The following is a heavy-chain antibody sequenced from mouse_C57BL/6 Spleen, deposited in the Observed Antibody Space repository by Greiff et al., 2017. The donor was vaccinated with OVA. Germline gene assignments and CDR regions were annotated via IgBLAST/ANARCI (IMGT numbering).Heavy chain of an antibody. V-gene: IGHV1-9*01. CDR1: GYTFTGYW. CDR3: AREELSLFAY. CDR2: ILPGSGCT. J-gene: IGHJ3*01. Sequence: QVQLQQSGAELMKPGASVKLSCKATGYTFTGYWIEWVKQRPGHGLEWIGKILPGSGCTNYNEKFKGKATFTADTTSNTAYMQLSSLTTEDSAIYYCAREELSLFAYWGQGTLVTVSA.